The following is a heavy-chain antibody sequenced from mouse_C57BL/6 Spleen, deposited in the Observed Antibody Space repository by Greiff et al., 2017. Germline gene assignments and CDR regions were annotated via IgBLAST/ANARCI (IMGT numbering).Heavy chain of an antibody. CDR1: GFTFSSYG. CDR2: ISSGGSYT. V-gene: IGHV5-6*02. D-gene: IGHD2-4*01. CDR3: ARRGNYYEYDYAIDY. Sequence: EVKLVESGGDLVKPGGSLKLSCAASGFTFSSYGMSWVRQTPDKRLEWVATISSGGSYTYYPDSVKGRFTLSRDNDKNTLYLQMSSLKSEDTAMYYCARRGNYYEYDYAIDYWGQGTSVTVSA. J-gene: IGHJ4*01.